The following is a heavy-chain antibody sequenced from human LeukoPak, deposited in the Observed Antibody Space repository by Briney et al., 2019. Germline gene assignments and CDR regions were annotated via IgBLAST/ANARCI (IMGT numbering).Heavy chain of an antibody. D-gene: IGHD5-12*01. V-gene: IGHV4-34*01. CDR2: INHSGST. Sequence: SETLSLTCAVYGGSFIGYYRSWIRQPPGKGLEWIGEINHSGSTNYNPSLKSRVTISVDTSKNQFSLKLSSVTAADTAVYYCARFPLWWLRNFDYWGQGTLVTVSS. J-gene: IGHJ4*02. CDR1: GGSFIGYY. CDR3: ARFPLWWLRNFDY.